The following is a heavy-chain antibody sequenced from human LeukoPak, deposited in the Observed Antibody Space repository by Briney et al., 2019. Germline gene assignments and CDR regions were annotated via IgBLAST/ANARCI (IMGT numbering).Heavy chain of an antibody. Sequence: SQTLSLTCAISGDSVSGSSVAWNWIRQSPSRGLGWLGRTYYRSKWLVDYAESLKGRITINADTSKNQLSLQLHSVTPEDTAIYYCTRFYDTNSFDYWGQGTLVTVSS. J-gene: IGHJ4*02. D-gene: IGHD3-16*01. CDR2: TYYRSKWLV. V-gene: IGHV6-1*01. CDR3: TRFYDTNSFDY. CDR1: GDSVSGSSVA.